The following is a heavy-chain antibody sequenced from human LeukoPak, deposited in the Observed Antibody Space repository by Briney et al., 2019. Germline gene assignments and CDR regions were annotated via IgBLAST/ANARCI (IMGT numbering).Heavy chain of an antibody. CDR2: ISVYNGNP. CDR1: GYTFSTYD. D-gene: IGHD3-16*01. Sequence: ASVKVSCKASGYTFSTYDITWVRQAPGQGFEWMGSISVYNGNPNYAQKLRGRLTMTTDTSTSTAFMELRSLRSDDTAVYYCARGTGGLIWGQGTLVTVSS. V-gene: IGHV1-18*01. J-gene: IGHJ4*02. CDR3: ARGTGGLI.